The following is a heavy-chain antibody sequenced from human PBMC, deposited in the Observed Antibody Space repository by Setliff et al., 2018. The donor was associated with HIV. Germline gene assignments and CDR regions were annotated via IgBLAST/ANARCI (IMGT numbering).Heavy chain of an antibody. CDR2: LRNKIDGGTT. V-gene: IGHV3-15*07. CDR3: TAVGSLAGRRPELN. CDR1: GFTFSNAW. Sequence: KPGGSLRLSCAASGFTFSNAWMNWVRQAPGKGLEWVARLRNKIDGGTTEYAAPVKGRFTISRDDSINTLYLQMNSLKTEDTAVYFCTAVGSLAGRRPELNWGRGTLVTVSS. D-gene: IGHD6-6*01. J-gene: IGHJ4*02.